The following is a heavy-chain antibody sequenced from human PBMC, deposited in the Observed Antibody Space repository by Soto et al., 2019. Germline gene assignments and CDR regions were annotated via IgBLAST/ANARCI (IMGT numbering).Heavy chain of an antibody. J-gene: IGHJ4*02. CDR2: ISAHNGNT. CDR1: GYAFTTYG. V-gene: IGHV1-18*01. D-gene: IGHD3-16*01. Sequence: QVHLVQSGAEVKKPGASVKVSCKGSGYAFTTYGITWVRQAPGQGLEWMGWISAHNGNTNYAQKLQSRVTVTRDTSTSTAYMEERSLRSDDTAVYYCARGGDGAYWGQGALVTVSS. CDR3: ARGGDGAY.